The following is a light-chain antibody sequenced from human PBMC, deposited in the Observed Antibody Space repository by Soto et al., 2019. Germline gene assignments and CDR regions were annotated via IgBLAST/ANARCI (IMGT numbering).Light chain of an antibody. Sequence: EIVMTQSPASLSVSPGERATLSCRASQRVNNNLAWYQQKPGQAPRLLIYGASTRATGIPARFSGSGSGTEFTLTISSLQSEDFAVYYCQQYNNWPPVTFGQGTRLEIK. J-gene: IGKJ5*01. V-gene: IGKV3-15*01. CDR3: QQYNNWPPVT. CDR2: GAS. CDR1: QRVNNN.